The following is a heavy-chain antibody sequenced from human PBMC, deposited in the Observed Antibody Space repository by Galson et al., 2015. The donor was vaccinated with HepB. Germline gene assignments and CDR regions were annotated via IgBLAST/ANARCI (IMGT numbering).Heavy chain of an antibody. CDR3: AREGSIVGATPLDY. J-gene: IGHJ4*02. Sequence: SLRLSCAASGFTFSSYAMHWVRQAPGKGLEWVAVISYDGSNKYYADSVEGRFTISRDNSKNTLYLQMNSLRAEDTAVYYCAREGSIVGATPLDYWGQGTLVTGSA. CDR1: GFTFSSYA. D-gene: IGHD1-26*01. CDR2: ISYDGSNK. V-gene: IGHV3-30*04.